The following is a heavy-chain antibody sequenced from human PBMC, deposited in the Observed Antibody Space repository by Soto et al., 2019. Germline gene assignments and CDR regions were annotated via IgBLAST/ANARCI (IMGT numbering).Heavy chain of an antibody. V-gene: IGHV4-4*02. D-gene: IGHD3-10*01. CDR3: ARIRFYDVGSPIP. CDR2: ICPSGNT. J-gene: IGHJ5*02. CDR1: SHSISNTDC. Sequence: QVQLQESGPELVKPSGTLSLTCNVPSHSISNTDCWSWVRQSPGQGLEWIGEICPSGNTNYNPSLPSRVTILLDRSKIHVSLRLSSVTAADTAMYYCARIRFYDVGSPIPWGKGTLVPVSS.